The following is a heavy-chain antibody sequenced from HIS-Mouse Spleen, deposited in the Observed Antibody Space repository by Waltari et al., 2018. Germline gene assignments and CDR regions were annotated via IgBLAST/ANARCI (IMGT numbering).Heavy chain of an antibody. CDR2: IYYSGST. Sequence: QLQLQESGPGLVKPSETLSLTCTVSGGSITSRSYYWGRIRQPPGTGLEWIGSIYYSGSTYYNPSLKSRVTISVDTSKNQFSLKLSSVTAADTAVYYCAREIPYSSSWYDWYFDLWGRGTLVTVSS. V-gene: IGHV4-39*07. CDR3: AREIPYSSSWYDWYFDL. J-gene: IGHJ2*01. D-gene: IGHD6-13*01. CDR1: GGSITSRSYY.